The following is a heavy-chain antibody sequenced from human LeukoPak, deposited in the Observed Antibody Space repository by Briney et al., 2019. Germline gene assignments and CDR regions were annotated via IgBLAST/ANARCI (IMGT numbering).Heavy chain of an antibody. J-gene: IGHJ4*02. CDR1: GFTYSTYT. V-gene: IGHV3-21*01. CDR3: ARLDGAPDY. CDR2: ISSSSTYI. D-gene: IGHD4/OR15-4a*01. Sequence: GGSLILSWAASGFTYSTYTMIWVRQVRRAPGKGLEWVSSISSSSTYIYYADSVKGRFTISRDNAKNSLYLQMNSLRAEDTAVYYCARLDGAPDYWGQGTLVTVSS.